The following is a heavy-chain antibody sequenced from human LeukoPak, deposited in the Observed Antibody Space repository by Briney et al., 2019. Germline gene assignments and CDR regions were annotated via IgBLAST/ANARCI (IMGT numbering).Heavy chain of an antibody. CDR1: GYTFTSYD. J-gene: IGHJ4*02. V-gene: IGHV1-8*01. CDR2: MNPNSGNT. D-gene: IGHD3-3*01. Sequence: ASVKVSCKASGYTFTSYDINWVRQATGQGLEWMGWMNPNSGNTGYAQKFQDRVTMTRNTSISTAYMELSSLRSEDTAVYYCARGQDFWSGYYTAGVDYWGQGTLVTVSS. CDR3: ARGQDFWSGYYTAGVDY.